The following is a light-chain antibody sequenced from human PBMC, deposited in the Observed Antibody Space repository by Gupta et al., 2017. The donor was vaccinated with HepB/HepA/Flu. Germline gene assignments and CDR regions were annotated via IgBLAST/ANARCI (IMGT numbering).Light chain of an antibody. CDR1: QSIKNN. J-gene: IGKJ2*02. Sequence: DILMTQSPDTLYLSPGATATLSCRASQSIKNNLAWYQQRPGQPPRVLMYEASTRDSGVSARFSGSGDGTEVTLTITSRQQEEFSCYFCHQYKSCPLSIFGQGTKLDIK. CDR3: HQYKSCPLSI. CDR2: EAS. V-gene: IGKV3-15*01.